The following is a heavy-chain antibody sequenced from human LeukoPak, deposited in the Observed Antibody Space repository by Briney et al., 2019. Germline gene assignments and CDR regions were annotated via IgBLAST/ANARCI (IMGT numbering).Heavy chain of an antibody. Sequence: GGSLRLSCAASGFTFSDHYMDWVRQAPGKGLEWVARIRNKAKSYTTEYAASVKGRFTISRDDSKNSLSLQMNTLETEDTAVYFCARAHAQSATFTLSYYYNMDVWGKGTTVTVSS. V-gene: IGHV3-72*01. D-gene: IGHD5-24*01. J-gene: IGHJ6*03. CDR1: GFTFSDHY. CDR2: IRNKAKSYTT. CDR3: ARAHAQSATFTLSYYYNMDV.